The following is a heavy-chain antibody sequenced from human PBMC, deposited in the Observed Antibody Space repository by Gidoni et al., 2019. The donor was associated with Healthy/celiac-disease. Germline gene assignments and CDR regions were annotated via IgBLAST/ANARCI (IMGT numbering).Heavy chain of an antibody. Sequence: QVQLVQSGAEVKKPGASVKASCKVSGYTLTDLSMHWVRQAPGKGLEWMGGFDPEDSETIYAQKFQGRVTMTEDTSTDTAYMELSSLRSEDTAVYYCATPNSSGYYYVGLSPGAFDIWGQGTMVTVSS. D-gene: IGHD3-22*01. CDR2: FDPEDSET. V-gene: IGHV1-24*01. J-gene: IGHJ3*02. CDR1: GYTLTDLS. CDR3: ATPNSSGYYYVGLSPGAFDI.